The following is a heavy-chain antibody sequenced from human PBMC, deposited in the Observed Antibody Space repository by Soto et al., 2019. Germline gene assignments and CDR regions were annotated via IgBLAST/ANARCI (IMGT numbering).Heavy chain of an antibody. D-gene: IGHD2-15*01. CDR3: EVVIVEDWFDT. CDR1: VFSIIVSSYY. Sequence: SSTXSLTGTVSVFSIIVSSYYWCWIRQPPGKGLEWIGSIYYSGSTYYNPSLKSRVTISVDTSKNQFSLKLSSVTAADTAVYYCEVVIVEDWFDTWGQGTLVTVSS. V-gene: IGHV4-39*01. J-gene: IGHJ5*02. CDR2: IYYSGST.